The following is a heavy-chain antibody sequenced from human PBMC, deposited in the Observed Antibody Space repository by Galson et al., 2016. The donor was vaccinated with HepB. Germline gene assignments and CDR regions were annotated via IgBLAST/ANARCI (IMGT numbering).Heavy chain of an antibody. Sequence: SLRLSCAASGFIFSRYWMTWARQAPGKGLEWVANINQDGSVRYYVDSVKGRFTISRDNAKSSVYLQMNSLRAEDTAVYYCARAIGAADAYWGQGTLVIVSS. CDR3: ARAIGAADAY. CDR2: INQDGSVR. D-gene: IGHD6-13*01. CDR1: GFIFSRYW. V-gene: IGHV3-7*01. J-gene: IGHJ4*02.